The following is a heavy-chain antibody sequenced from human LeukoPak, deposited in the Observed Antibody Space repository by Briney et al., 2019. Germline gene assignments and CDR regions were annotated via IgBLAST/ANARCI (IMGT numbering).Heavy chain of an antibody. J-gene: IGHJ6*02. Sequence: LSGGSLRLSCAASGFTFSSYSMNWIRQAPGKGLEWVSYISSSRSTIYYADSVKGRSTISRDNAKKSLYLQMNSLRAEDTAVYYCAREGGWTYGMDVWGQGTTVTVSS. CDR2: ISSSRSTI. CDR3: AREGGWTYGMDV. CDR1: GFTFSSYS. V-gene: IGHV3-48*01. D-gene: IGHD6-19*01.